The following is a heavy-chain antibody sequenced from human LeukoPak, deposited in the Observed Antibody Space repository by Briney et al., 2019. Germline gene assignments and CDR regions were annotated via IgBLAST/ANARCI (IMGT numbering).Heavy chain of an antibody. CDR1: GGSISSSSYY. D-gene: IGHD2-2*02. J-gene: IGHJ5*02. CDR3: ARIVLGYCSSTSYYTWFDP. Sequence: SETLSLTCTVSGGSISSSSYYWGWIRQPPGKGLEWIGSIYYSGSTYYNPSLKSRVTISVDTSKNQFSLKLSSVTAADTAVYYCARIVLGYCSSTSYYTWFDPWGQGTLVTVSS. CDR2: IYYSGST. V-gene: IGHV4-39*01.